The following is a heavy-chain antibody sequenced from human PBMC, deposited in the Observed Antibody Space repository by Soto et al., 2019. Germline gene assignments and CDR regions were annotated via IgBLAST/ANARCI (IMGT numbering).Heavy chain of an antibody. V-gene: IGHV3-11*01. Sequence: RLSCAASGFTFSDYYMSWIRQAPGKGLEWVSSITSSGSTTYYTDSVKGRFTISRDNAKNSLYLQMNSLRAEDTVVYYCARERYSYGPYYFDYWGPGAMVTVSS. D-gene: IGHD5-18*01. CDR3: ARERYSYGPYYFDY. CDR2: ITSSGSTT. J-gene: IGHJ4*02. CDR1: GFTFSDYY.